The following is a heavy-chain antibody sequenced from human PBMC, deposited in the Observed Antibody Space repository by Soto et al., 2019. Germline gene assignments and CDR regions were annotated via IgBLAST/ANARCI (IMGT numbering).Heavy chain of an antibody. CDR3: ARQPEWELPDY. V-gene: IGHV4-39*01. CDR1: GGSISSSSYY. CDR2: IYYSGST. J-gene: IGHJ4*02. D-gene: IGHD1-26*01. Sequence: QLQLQESGPGLVKPSETLSLTCTVSGGSISSSSYYWGWIRQPPGKGLEWIGSIYYSGSTYYNPSLKSRVTISVDTSKNQFSLKLSSVTAADTAVYYCARQPEWELPDYWGQGTLVTVSS.